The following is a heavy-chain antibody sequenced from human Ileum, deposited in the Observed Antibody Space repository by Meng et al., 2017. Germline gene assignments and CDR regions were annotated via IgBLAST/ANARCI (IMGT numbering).Heavy chain of an antibody. D-gene: IGHD2/OR15-2a*01. V-gene: IGHV4-30-2*01. CDR2: IYQVGST. CDR1: GGSISSSAYS. Sequence: HPQLQESGSGLVTSSQTRSLTCTVSGGSISSSAYSWTWIRQPPGKGLEWIGYIYQVGSTNYNPSLKSRVTIFVDTSKNQFSLKLTSVTAADTAVYYCASSTSGPELNYWGQGTLVTVSS. CDR3: ASSTSGPELNY. J-gene: IGHJ4*02.